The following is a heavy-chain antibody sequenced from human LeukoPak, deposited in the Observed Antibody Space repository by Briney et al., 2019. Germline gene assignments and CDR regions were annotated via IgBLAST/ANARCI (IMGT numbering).Heavy chain of an antibody. CDR2: ISSSSSTI. D-gene: IGHD3-16*01. CDR3: ARDTFALGY. J-gene: IGHJ4*02. V-gene: IGHV3-48*01. CDR1: GFSFSNYD. Sequence: GGSLRLSCAASGFSFSNYDMNWVRQAPGKGLEWVSYISSSSSTIYYADSVKGRFTISRDNDKNSLYLQMNSLRAEDTAVYYCARDTFALGYWGQGTPVTVSS.